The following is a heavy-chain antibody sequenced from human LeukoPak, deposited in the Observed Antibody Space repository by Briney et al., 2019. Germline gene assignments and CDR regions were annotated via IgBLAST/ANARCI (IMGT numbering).Heavy chain of an antibody. CDR2: IYTSGST. J-gene: IGHJ4*02. V-gene: IGHV4-61*02. Sequence: KPSQTLSLTCTVSGGSISSGSYYWSWIRQPAGKGLEWIGRIYTSGSTNYNPSLKSRVTISVDTSKNQFSLKLSSVTAADTAVYYCARVVPPGDIDYWGQGTLVTVSS. CDR3: ARVVPPGDIDY. D-gene: IGHD3-10*01. CDR1: GGSISSGSYY.